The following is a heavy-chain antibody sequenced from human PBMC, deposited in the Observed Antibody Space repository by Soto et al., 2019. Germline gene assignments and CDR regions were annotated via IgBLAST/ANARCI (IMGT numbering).Heavy chain of an antibody. CDR2: IIPIFGTA. CDR3: ARLTTVVTRRGYYYYGMDV. CDR1: GGTFSSYA. D-gene: IGHD4-17*01. Sequence: SVKVSCKASGGTFSSYAISWVRQAPGQGLEWMGGIIPIFGTANYAQKFQGRVTITADESTSTAYMELSSLRSEDTAVYYCARLTTVVTRRGYYYYGMDVWGQGTTVTVSS. J-gene: IGHJ6*02. V-gene: IGHV1-69*13.